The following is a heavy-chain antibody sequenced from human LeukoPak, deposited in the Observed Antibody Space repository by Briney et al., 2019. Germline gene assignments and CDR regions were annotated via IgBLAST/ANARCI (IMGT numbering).Heavy chain of an antibody. V-gene: IGHV3-23*01. CDR3: AKDRIGFVAGPRGEYY. D-gene: IGHD6-19*01. CDR2: ISGSGGST. CDR1: GFTFSSYA. Sequence: PGGSLRLSCAASGFTFSSYAMSWVRQAPGKGLEWVSAISGSGGSTYYADSVKGRFTISRDNSKNTLYLQMNSLRAEDTAVFYCAKDRIGFVAGPRGEYYWGQGTLVTVSS. J-gene: IGHJ4*02.